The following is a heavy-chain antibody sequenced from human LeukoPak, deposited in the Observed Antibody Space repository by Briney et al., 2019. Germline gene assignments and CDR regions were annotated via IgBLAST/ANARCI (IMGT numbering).Heavy chain of an antibody. CDR3: ARGLAVAGNCMDV. D-gene: IGHD6-19*01. V-gene: IGHV3-43*02. J-gene: IGHJ6*02. CDR1: GFTFDDYA. Sequence: GGSLRLCCAASGFTFDDYAMHWVRQAPGKSLELVSLISGDGDNTYYADSVKGRFTISRDNSKNSLYLQMNSLRAEDTAVYYCARGLAVAGNCMDVWGQGTTVTVSS. CDR2: ISGDGDNT.